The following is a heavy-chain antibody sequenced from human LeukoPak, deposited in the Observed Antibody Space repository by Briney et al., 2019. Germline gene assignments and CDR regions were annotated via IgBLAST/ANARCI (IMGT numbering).Heavy chain of an antibody. CDR1: GFTVSSNY. CDR2: IYSGGT. CDR3: ARGRKFFDY. V-gene: IGHV3-66*01. Sequence: GGSLRLSCAASGFTVSSNYMNWVRQAPGKGPEWVSLIYSGGTYYADSVKGRFTISRDNSKNTVYLQMNSLRAEDTAVYYCARGRKFFDYWGQGALVTVSS. J-gene: IGHJ4*02.